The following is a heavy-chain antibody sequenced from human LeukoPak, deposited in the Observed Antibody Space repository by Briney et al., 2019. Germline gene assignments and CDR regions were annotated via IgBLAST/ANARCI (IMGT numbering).Heavy chain of an antibody. CDR1: GGSISSGGYC. J-gene: IGHJ6*03. CDR3: ARLYCSSTSCYRHYYYYMDV. Sequence: SETLSLTCTVSGGSISSGGYCWSWIRQHPGKGLEWIGYINYGGSTYYNPSLKSRVTLSVATSKNQFTLKLSTVTAGDTAVYYYARLYCSSTSCYRHYYYYMDVWGKGTTVTVSS. CDR2: INYGGST. V-gene: IGHV4-31*03. D-gene: IGHD2-2*01.